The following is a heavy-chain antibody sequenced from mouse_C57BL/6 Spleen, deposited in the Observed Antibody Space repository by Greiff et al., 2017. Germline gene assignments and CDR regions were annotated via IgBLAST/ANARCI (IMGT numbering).Heavy chain of an antibody. CDR2: IDPENGDT. CDR3: TTRGYGSRPFAY. V-gene: IGHV14-4*01. CDR1: GFNIKDDY. J-gene: IGHJ3*01. D-gene: IGHD1-1*01. Sequence: EVQLQQSGAELVRPGASVKLSCTASGFNIKDDYMHWVKQRPEQGLEWIGWIDPENGDTEYASKFQGKATITADTSSNTAYLQLSSLTSEDTAVYYCTTRGYGSRPFAYWGQGTLVTVSA.